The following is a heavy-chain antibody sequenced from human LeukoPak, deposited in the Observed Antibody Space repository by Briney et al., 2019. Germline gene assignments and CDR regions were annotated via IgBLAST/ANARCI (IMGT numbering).Heavy chain of an antibody. CDR1: GGSISSYY. CDR2: IYYSGST. J-gene: IGHJ4*02. CDR3: ARDRASSWYHGLDY. D-gene: IGHD6-13*01. V-gene: IGHV4-59*01. Sequence: SETLSLTCTVSGGSISSYYWSWIRQPPGKGLEWIGYIYYSGSTNYNPSLKSRVTISVDTSKNQFSLKLSSVTAADTAVYYCARDRASSWYHGLDYWGQGILVTVSS.